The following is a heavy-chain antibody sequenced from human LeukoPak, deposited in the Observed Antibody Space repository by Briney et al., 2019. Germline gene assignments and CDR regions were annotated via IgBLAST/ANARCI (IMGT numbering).Heavy chain of an antibody. J-gene: IGHJ4*02. D-gene: IGHD3-22*01. CDR3: ARVGYYYASSAYSG. CDR1: GFTVSDYY. V-gene: IGHV3-11*04. Sequence: PGWALRLSCAASGFTVSDYYMSWIRQAPGKGLEGVSYISSSCSTIYYADSVKDRFPLSRSNGKTSLYLQMNSLRAEDTAVYYCARVGYYYASSAYSGWGQGTLVTVSS. CDR2: ISSSCSTI.